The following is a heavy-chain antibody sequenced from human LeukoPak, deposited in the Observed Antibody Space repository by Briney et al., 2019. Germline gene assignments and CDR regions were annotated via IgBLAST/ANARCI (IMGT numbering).Heavy chain of an antibody. Sequence: PGRSLRLSCAASGFTFSTHWMYWVRQAPGRELVWVSRISGDGSLTSYADSVKGRFTISRDNAKDTLYLQMTSLRVEDTAVYSCASLLTPYHGSGGGGMDVWGQGTTVTVSS. CDR2: ISGDGSLT. CDR3: ASLLTPYHGSGGGGMDV. V-gene: IGHV3-74*01. J-gene: IGHJ6*02. CDR1: GFTFSTHW. D-gene: IGHD3-10*01.